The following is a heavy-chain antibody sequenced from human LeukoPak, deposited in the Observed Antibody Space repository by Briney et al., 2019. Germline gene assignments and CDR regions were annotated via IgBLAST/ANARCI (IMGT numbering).Heavy chain of an antibody. V-gene: IGHV3-7*03. D-gene: IGHD4/OR15-4a*01. Sequence: GGSLRLSCAASGFIFSNYWMTWVRHAPGKGLEWVATIKQDGGEKYYVDSVKGRFTISRDNSKNTLYLQMNSLRAEDTAVYYCARRAGAYSHPYDHWGQGTLVTVSS. CDR3: ARRAGAYSHPYDH. CDR1: GFIFSNYW. J-gene: IGHJ4*02. CDR2: IKQDGGEK.